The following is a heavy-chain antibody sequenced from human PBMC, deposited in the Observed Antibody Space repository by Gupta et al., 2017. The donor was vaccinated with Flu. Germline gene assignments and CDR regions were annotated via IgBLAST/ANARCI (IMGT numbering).Heavy chain of an antibody. Sequence: VRQAPGKGLEWVSSISSGSSYIYYADSVKGRFTISRDNAKNSLYLQMSSLRVEDTAVYYCARDYEIVVPAASADAFDIWGQGTMVTVSS. CDR2: ISSGSSYI. J-gene: IGHJ3*02. D-gene: IGHD2-2*01. CDR3: ARDYEIVVPAASADAFDI. V-gene: IGHV3-21*01.